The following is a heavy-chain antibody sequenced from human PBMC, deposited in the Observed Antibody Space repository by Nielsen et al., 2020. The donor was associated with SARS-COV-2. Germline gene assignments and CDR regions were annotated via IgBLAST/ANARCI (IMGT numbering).Heavy chain of an antibody. Sequence: SETLSLTCTVSGGSISSSSYYWGWIRQPPGEGLEWIGEINHWGNTNYNPSLKSRVTISVDTSKSQFSLRLNSVTTADTAVYYCAIFDYDNSDLNDYWGQGTLVTVSS. J-gene: IGHJ4*02. V-gene: IGHV4-39*07. CDR1: GGSISSSSYY. CDR2: INHWGNT. CDR3: AIFDYDNSDLNDY. D-gene: IGHD4-11*01.